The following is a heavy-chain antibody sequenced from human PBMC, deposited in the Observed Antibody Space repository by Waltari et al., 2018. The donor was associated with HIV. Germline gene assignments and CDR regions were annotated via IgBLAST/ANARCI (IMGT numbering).Heavy chain of an antibody. D-gene: IGHD2-15*01. CDR1: GYTFTSYA. Sequence: QVQLVQSGAEVKKPGASVKVSCKASGYTFTSYAMHWVRQAPGQRLEWMGWINAGNGNTKYSQKFQGRVTITRDTSASTAYMELSSLRSEDTAVYYCARGGCGVFGWCSAYYGMDVWGQGTTVTVSS. V-gene: IGHV1-3*01. CDR3: ARGGCGVFGWCSAYYGMDV. CDR2: INAGNGNT. J-gene: IGHJ6*02.